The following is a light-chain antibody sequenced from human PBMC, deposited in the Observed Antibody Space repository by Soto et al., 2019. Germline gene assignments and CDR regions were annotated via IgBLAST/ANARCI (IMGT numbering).Light chain of an antibody. CDR3: QQRSNWPLYT. CDR1: QSVSSN. J-gene: IGKJ2*01. Sequence: EIVMTQSPATLSVSPGERATLSCRASQSVSSNLAWYQQKPGQAPRLLIYDASNRATGILARFSGSGSGTDFTLTISSLEPEDFAVYYCQQRSNWPLYTFGQGTKLEIK. CDR2: DAS. V-gene: IGKV3-11*01.